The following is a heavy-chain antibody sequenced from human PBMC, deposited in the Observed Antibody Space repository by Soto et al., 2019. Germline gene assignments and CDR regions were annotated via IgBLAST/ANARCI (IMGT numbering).Heavy chain of an antibody. CDR1: GFTFSSYD. J-gene: IGHJ4*02. CDR3: ARVAGALLPFDY. V-gene: IGHV3-13*04. CDR2: IGTTGDT. D-gene: IGHD7-27*01. Sequence: GGSLRLSCSASGFTFSSYDMHWVRQGTGKGLEWVSAIGTTGDTYYAGSVKGRFTISRENAKNSLYLQMNSLRAGDTAIYYCARVAGALLPFDYWGQGILVTVSS.